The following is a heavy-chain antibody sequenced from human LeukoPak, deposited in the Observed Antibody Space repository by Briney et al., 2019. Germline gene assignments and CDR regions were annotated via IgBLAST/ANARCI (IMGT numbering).Heavy chain of an antibody. CDR2: INHSGST. CDR1: GGSFSTYY. CDR3: ARKPVVGNYFDY. Sequence: SETLSLTCAVYGGSFSTYYWSWIRQPPGKGLEWIGEINHSGSTNYNPSLESRVTISVDTSKNQFSLKLSSVTAADTAVYYCARKPVVGNYFDYWGQGTLVTVSS. D-gene: IGHD1-26*01. J-gene: IGHJ4*02. V-gene: IGHV4-34*01.